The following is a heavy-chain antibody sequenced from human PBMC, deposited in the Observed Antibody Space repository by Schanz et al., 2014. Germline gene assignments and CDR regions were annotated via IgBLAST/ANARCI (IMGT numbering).Heavy chain of an antibody. J-gene: IGHJ4*02. Sequence: VQLLESGGGVVQPGRSLRLSCAASGFTFSSYGMHWVRQAPGKGLGWVAVIWHDGSGKYYADSVKGRFTISRDNAKKSLYLRMNSLRAEDTAVYYCARDAVTSVLTPGFYYWGQGTLVTVSS. V-gene: IGHV3-33*01. D-gene: IGHD4-17*01. CDR2: IWHDGSGK. CDR3: ARDAVTSVLTPGFYY. CDR1: GFTFSSYG.